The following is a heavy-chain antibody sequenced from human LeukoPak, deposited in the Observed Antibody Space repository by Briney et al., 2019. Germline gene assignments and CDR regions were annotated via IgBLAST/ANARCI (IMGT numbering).Heavy chain of an antibody. CDR2: ISGNGGST. J-gene: IGHJ3*02. CDR3: ARAFVPPDAFDI. CDR1: GFTFNNYG. Sequence: GGSLRLSCAASGFTFNNYGMSWVRQAPGKGLEWVASISGNGGSTYYADSVKGRFTISRDKSKNMLYLQMNSLRAEDTAVYYCARAFVPPDAFDIWGQGTMVTVSS. V-gene: IGHV3-23*01. D-gene: IGHD2-2*01.